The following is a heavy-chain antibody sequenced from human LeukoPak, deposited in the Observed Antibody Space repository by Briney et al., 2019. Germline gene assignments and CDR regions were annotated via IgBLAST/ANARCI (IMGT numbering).Heavy chain of an antibody. J-gene: IGHJ4*02. Sequence: GGSLRLSCAASGFTFDDYGMSWVRQAPGKGLEWVSGINWNGGSTGYADSVKGRFTISRDNSKSSLYLQMNSLRTEDTALYYCAKGGLYGCSSTSCSLDYWGQGTLVTVSS. D-gene: IGHD2-2*01. CDR3: AKGGLYGCSSTSCSLDY. CDR2: INWNGGST. CDR1: GFTFDDYG. V-gene: IGHV3-20*04.